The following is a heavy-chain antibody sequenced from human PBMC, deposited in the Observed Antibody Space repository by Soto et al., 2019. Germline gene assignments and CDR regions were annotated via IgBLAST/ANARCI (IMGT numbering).Heavy chain of an antibody. J-gene: IGHJ4*02. Sequence: QVQLVQSGAEVKKPGSSVKVSCKASGGTFSNYALNWVRQAPGEGLEWMGGITPNFGAAKYAQKFQGRVTITADESTNTADIELRSHTSEDTALYYCARGWIYDILTAYPYWGQGTLVTVSS. CDR1: GGTFSNYA. D-gene: IGHD3-9*01. V-gene: IGHV1-69*01. CDR3: ARGWIYDILTAYPY. CDR2: ITPNFGAA.